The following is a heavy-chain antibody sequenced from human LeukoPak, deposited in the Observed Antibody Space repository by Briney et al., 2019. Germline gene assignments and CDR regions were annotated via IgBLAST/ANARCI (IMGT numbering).Heavy chain of an antibody. CDR3: ASCGGTCYHRSDY. Sequence: GGSLRLSCAASGFTFSSHDMSWVRQAPGKGLEWVSGISGGDSGTYYADSVKGRFTISRDNSKNTLYLQMNSLRAEDTAVYYCASCGGTCYHRSDYWGQGTLVTVSS. J-gene: IGHJ4*02. D-gene: IGHD2-15*01. CDR2: ISGGDSGT. CDR1: GFTFSSHD. V-gene: IGHV3-23*01.